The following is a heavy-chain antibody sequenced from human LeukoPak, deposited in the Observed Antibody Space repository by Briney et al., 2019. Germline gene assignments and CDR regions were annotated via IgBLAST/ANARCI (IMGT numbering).Heavy chain of an antibody. CDR1: GFTFSSYA. Sequence: GSLRLSCAASGFTFSSYAMSWVRQAPGKGLEWIGEINHSGSTNYNPSLKSRVTISVDTSKNQFSLKLSSVTAADTAVYYCARHGPLWFGGVRRYYFDYWGQGTLVTVSS. CDR3: ARHGPLWFGGVRRYYFDY. CDR2: INHSGST. J-gene: IGHJ4*02. D-gene: IGHD3-10*01. V-gene: IGHV4-34*01.